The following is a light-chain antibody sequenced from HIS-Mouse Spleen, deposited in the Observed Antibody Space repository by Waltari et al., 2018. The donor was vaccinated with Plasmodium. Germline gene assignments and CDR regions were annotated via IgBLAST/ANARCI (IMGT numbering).Light chain of an antibody. Sequence: EIVMTQSPATLSVSPGERATLSCRASQSVSSNLAWYQQKPGQAPRLRIYGASTRATGSPARFSGSGSGTEFTLTISSRQSEDFAVYYCQQYNNWPPTWTFGQGTKVEIK. CDR2: GAS. V-gene: IGKV3-15*01. J-gene: IGKJ1*01. CDR1: QSVSSN. CDR3: QQYNNWPPTWT.